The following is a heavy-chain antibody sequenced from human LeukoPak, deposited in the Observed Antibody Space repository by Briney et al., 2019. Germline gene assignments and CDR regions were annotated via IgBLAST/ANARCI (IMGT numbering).Heavy chain of an antibody. CDR3: AKDSLRYCSGGSCYIPVDY. V-gene: IGHV3-30*18. CDR1: GFTFSSYG. D-gene: IGHD2-15*01. J-gene: IGHJ4*02. CDR2: ISYDGSNK. Sequence: GGSLRLSCAASGFTFSSYGMHWVRQAPGKGLEWVAVISYDGSNKYYADSVKGRFTISRDNSKNTLYLQMNSLRAEDTAVYYCAKDSLRYCSGGSCYIPVDYWGQGTLVTVSS.